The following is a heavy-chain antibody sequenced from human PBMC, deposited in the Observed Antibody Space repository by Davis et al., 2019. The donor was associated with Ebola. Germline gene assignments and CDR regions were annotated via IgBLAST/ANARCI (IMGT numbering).Heavy chain of an antibody. CDR1: GFTLGDYD. CDR2: IRRKGYGGTT. J-gene: IGHJ4*02. D-gene: IGHD6-19*01. Sequence: PGGSLRLSCIASGFTLGDYDMSWVRQAPGKGLEWVCFIRRKGYGGTTECAASVKGRFTISRDDSKSIAYLQMNSLKTEDTAVYYCTRVSSGWASGYFDYWGQGTLVTVSS. V-gene: IGHV3-49*04. CDR3: TRVSSGWASGYFDY.